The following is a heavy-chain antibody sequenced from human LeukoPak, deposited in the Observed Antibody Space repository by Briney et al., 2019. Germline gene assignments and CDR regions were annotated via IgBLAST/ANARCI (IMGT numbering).Heavy chain of an antibody. CDR2: INHSGST. CDR3: ATSTTVTTFDP. CDR1: GYSISSGYY. J-gene: IGHJ5*02. D-gene: IGHD4-17*01. V-gene: IGHV4-38-2*02. Sequence: SETLSLTCTVSGYSISSGYYWGWIRQPPGKGLEWIGEINHSGSTNYNPSLKSRVTISVDTSKNQFSLKLSSVTAADTAVYYCATSTTVTTFDPWGQGTLVTVSS.